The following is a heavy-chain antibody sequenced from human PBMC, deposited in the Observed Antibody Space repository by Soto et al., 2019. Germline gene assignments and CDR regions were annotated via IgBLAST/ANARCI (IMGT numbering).Heavy chain of an antibody. D-gene: IGHD2-21*01. CDR3: ARDGAGAYGLGWFDP. CDR1: GDSISRGGYY. Sequence: QVQLQESGPRLVKPSQTLSLTCTVSGDSISRGGYYWNWLRQHPRKGLEWIGYIYHSGSTIYNPSLKSRVTISVDTSKNRLSLELSNVTAAVTAIYYCARDGAGAYGLGWFDPWGQGILVTVSS. V-gene: IGHV4-31*03. J-gene: IGHJ5*02. CDR2: IYHSGST.